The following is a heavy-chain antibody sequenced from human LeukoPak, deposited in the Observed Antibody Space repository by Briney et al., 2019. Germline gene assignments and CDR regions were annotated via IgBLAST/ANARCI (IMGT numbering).Heavy chain of an antibody. CDR3: ARGIYCSGGSCYPTWFDP. V-gene: IGHV4-31*03. D-gene: IGHD2-15*01. Sequence: SETLSLTCTVSGGSISSGGYYWSWIRQHPEKGLEWIGYIYYSGSTYYNPSLKSRVTISVDTSKNQFSLKLSSVTAADTAVYYCARGIYCSGGSCYPTWFDPWGQGTLVTVSS. J-gene: IGHJ5*02. CDR2: IYYSGST. CDR1: GGSISSGGYY.